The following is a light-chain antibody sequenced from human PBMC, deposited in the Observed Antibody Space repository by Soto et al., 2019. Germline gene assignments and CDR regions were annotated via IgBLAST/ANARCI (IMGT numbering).Light chain of an antibody. CDR2: DAI. V-gene: IGKV3-11*01. CDR3: QQRSNWSPPYT. CDR1: QSVSVY. J-gene: IGKJ2*01. Sequence: EVVLTQSPATLSLSPGERATLSCRASQSVSVYLAWYQQRPGQAPRLLIYDAIHMATGIPARFSGSGSGTDFSLTISNLEPEDFAVYYCQQRSNWSPPYTFGQGTKLEIK.